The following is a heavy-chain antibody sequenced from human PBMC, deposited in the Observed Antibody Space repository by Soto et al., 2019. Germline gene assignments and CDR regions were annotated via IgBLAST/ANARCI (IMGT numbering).Heavy chain of an antibody. V-gene: IGHV4-39*01. CDR3: ARRTRAITMVRGVIFNWFDP. CDR1: GGSISSSSYY. CDR2: IYYSGST. D-gene: IGHD3-10*01. Sequence: SETLSLTCTVSGGSISSSSYYWGWIRQPPGKGLEWIGSIYYSGSTNYNPSLKSRVTISVDTSKNQFSLKLSSVTAADTAVYYCARRTRAITMVRGVIFNWFDPWGQGTLVTVSS. J-gene: IGHJ5*02.